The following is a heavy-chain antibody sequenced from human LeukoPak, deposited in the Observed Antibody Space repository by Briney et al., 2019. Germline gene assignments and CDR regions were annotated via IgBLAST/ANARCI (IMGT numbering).Heavy chain of an antibody. Sequence: GGSLRLSCAASGFTFSSYAMSWVRQAPEKGMEWVSAISGSGGSTYYADSVKGRFTISRDNSKNTLYLQMNSLRAEDTAVYYCAKDPNYGSGSYYAPVYFDYWGQGTLVTVSS. J-gene: IGHJ4*02. CDR2: ISGSGGST. CDR3: AKDPNYGSGSYYAPVYFDY. D-gene: IGHD3-10*01. CDR1: GFTFSSYA. V-gene: IGHV3-23*01.